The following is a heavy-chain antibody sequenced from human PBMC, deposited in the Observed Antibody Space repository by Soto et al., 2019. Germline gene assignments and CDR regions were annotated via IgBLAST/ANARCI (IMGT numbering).Heavy chain of an antibody. D-gene: IGHD3-22*01. J-gene: IGHJ4*02. V-gene: IGHV3-33*01. CDR1: GFTFSSYG. Sequence: QVQLLESGGGVVQPGRSLRLSCAASGFTFSSYGMHWVRQAPGRGLEWVAVIWSDGSNKYYADSVKGRFTISRDNSKNTLYLQMNSLRAEDTAVYYCARYYYDSSGYYPLWGQGTLVTVSS. CDR2: IWSDGSNK. CDR3: ARYYYDSSGYYPL.